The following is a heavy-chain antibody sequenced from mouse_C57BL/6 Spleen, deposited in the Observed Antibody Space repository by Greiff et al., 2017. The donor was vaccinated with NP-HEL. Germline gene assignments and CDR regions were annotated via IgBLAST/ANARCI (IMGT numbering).Heavy chain of an antibody. Sequence: VQLVESGAELARPGASVKMSCKASGYTFTSYTMHWVKQRPGQGLEWIGYINPSSGYTKYNQKFKDKATLTADKSSSTAYMQLSSLTSEDSAVYYCARSGTTVVATGGYFDYWGQGTTLTVSS. CDR2: INPSSGYT. V-gene: IGHV1-4*01. D-gene: IGHD1-1*01. J-gene: IGHJ2*01. CDR1: GYTFTSYT. CDR3: ARSGTTVVATGGYFDY.